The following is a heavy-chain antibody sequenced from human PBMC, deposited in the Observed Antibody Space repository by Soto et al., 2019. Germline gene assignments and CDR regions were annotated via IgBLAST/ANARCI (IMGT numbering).Heavy chain of an antibody. CDR3: AKDLFSELGKLGSFDY. J-gene: IGHJ4*02. Sequence: GGSLRLSCAASGFTFSSYAMSWVRQAPGKGLEWVSAISGSGGSTYYADSVKGRFTISSTNSKKTMYLQMNSLRAEDTAVYYCAKDLFSELGKLGSFDYWGQGTLVTVSS. D-gene: IGHD7-27*01. CDR2: ISGSGGST. CDR1: GFTFSSYA. V-gene: IGHV3-23*01.